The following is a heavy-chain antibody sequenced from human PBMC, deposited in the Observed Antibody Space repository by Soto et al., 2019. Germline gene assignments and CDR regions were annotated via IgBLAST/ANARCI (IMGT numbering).Heavy chain of an antibody. D-gene: IGHD6-19*01. J-gene: IGHJ6*02. Sequence: QVQLVQSGAEVKKPEASVTVSCKTSGYTFSNYGINWVRQAPGQGLEWMGWISGYNGNTNYAQTVQGRVTMTTDTSTGTVYMELRSLKSDDTAIYYCSRFIMVGGWFDPNYYHGMDVWGQGTTVTVS. CDR1: GYTFSNYG. CDR2: ISGYNGNT. V-gene: IGHV1-18*01. CDR3: SRFIMVGGWFDPNYYHGMDV.